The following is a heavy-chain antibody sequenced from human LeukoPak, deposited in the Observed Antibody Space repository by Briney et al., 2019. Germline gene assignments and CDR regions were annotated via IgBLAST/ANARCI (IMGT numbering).Heavy chain of an antibody. CDR3: AKDLSGSYHFDY. D-gene: IGHD1-26*01. Sequence: GGSLRLSCAASGFTFSSSGMHWVRQAPGKGREWVAFIRYDGSTKNYGDSVKGRFTISRDDSKNTLYLQMNSLRAEDTAVYYCAKDLSGSYHFDYWGQGTLVTVSS. CDR1: GFTFSSSG. CDR2: IRYDGSTK. J-gene: IGHJ4*02. V-gene: IGHV3-30*02.